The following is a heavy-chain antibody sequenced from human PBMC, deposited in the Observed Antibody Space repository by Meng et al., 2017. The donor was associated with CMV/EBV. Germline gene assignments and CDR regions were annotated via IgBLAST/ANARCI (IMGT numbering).Heavy chain of an antibody. V-gene: IGHV1-69*06. CDR3: AASAGSERYSYFDY. D-gene: IGHD3-10*01. CDR2: ILHICGTT. Sequence: TSCLSAIRWVRHAPGRGLGWMGRILHICGTTYSAKKHHSVITITDTATTTAYMELMSRRSDDTAVEYCAASAGSERYSYFDYWGQGTLVTVSS. CDR1: TSCLSA. J-gene: IGHJ4*02.